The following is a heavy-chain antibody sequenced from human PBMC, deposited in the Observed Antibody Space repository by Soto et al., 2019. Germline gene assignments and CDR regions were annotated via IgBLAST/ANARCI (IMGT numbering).Heavy chain of an antibody. CDR1: GGSISRNSYY. V-gene: IGHV4-39*01. CDR3: ARHDWNGVDY. Sequence: QMQLQESGPGLVKPSETLSLTCTVSGGSISRNSYYWGWIRQPPGKGLEWIGSIYYSGSTYYNPSLKSRVTISVDTSKIQSSLKLGSVTAADTAVYYCARHDWNGVDYWGQGTLVTVSS. D-gene: IGHD1-1*01. J-gene: IGHJ4*02. CDR2: IYYSGST.